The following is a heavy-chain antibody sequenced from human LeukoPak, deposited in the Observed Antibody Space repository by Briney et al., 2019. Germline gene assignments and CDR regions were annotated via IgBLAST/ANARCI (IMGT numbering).Heavy chain of an antibody. CDR2: IYTSGST. Sequence: PSETLSLTCTVSGGSISSYYWSWIRQPAGKGLEWIGRIYTSGSTNYNPSLKSRVTMSVDTSKNQFSLKLSSVTAADTAVYYCASLGSSSGYPDLDYWGQGTLVTVSS. V-gene: IGHV4-4*07. J-gene: IGHJ4*02. CDR3: ASLGSSSGYPDLDY. CDR1: GGSISSYY. D-gene: IGHD3-22*01.